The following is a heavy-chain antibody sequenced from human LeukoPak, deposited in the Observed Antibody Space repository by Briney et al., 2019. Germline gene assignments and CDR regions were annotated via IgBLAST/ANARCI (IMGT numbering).Heavy chain of an antibody. V-gene: IGHV1-69*05. Sequence: KFSSKASGGSSATYVITWVGQAPGQGLGWMGRMIPIFGAANYAQKFQGRVTITTDESTSTAYMELSSLRSEDTAVYYCARESIFGVVTTYNWFDPWGQGTLVTVSS. D-gene: IGHD3-3*01. CDR1: GGSSATYV. CDR3: ARESIFGVVTTYNWFDP. CDR2: MIPIFGAA. J-gene: IGHJ5*02.